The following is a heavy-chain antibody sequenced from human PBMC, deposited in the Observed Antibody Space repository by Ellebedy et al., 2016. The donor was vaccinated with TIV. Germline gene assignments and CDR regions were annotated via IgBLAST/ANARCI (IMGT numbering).Heavy chain of an antibody. D-gene: IGHD3-10*01. Sequence: MPSETLSLTCTVSGCSISSSSYYWGWIRQPPGKGLEWIGSIYYSGTTYYNPSLKSRVTISVDTSKNQFSLKLSSVTAADTAVYYCARHGLSGIPALDYWGQGTLVTVSS. J-gene: IGHJ4*02. CDR2: IYYSGTT. V-gene: IGHV4-39*01. CDR1: GCSISSSSYY. CDR3: ARHGLSGIPALDY.